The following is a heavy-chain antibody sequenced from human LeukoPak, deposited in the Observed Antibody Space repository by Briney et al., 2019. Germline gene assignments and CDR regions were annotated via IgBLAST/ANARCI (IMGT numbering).Heavy chain of an antibody. V-gene: IGHV3-30*03. D-gene: IGHD6-13*01. CDR2: ISYDGSNK. CDR1: GFSFTNYG. Sequence: GGSLRLSCATSGFSFTNYGMNWVRQAPGKGLEWVAVISYDGSNKYYADSVKGQFTISRDNSKNTLYLQMNSLRAEDTAVYYCARERAYSSSRYKDYWGQGTLVTVSS. CDR3: ARERAYSSSRYKDY. J-gene: IGHJ4*02.